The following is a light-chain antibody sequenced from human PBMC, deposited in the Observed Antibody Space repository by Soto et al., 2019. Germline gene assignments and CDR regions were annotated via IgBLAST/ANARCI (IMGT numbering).Light chain of an antibody. V-gene: IGLV2-8*01. CDR1: SRDIGGYHF. Sequence: QSALTQPPSASGSPGQSVTISCTGTSRDIGGYHFVSWYQQHPGKAPKLLIYDVIKRPSGVPDRFSGSKSGNTASLTVSGLQTDDEADYYCSSYGGSNNLLFGGGTKLTVL. J-gene: IGLJ2*01. CDR3: SSYGGSNNLL. CDR2: DVI.